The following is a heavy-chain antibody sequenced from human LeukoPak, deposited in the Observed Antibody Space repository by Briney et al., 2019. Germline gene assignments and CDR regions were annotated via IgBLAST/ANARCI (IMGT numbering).Heavy chain of an antibody. D-gene: IGHD3-3*01. J-gene: IGHJ6*03. V-gene: IGHV3-21*01. Sequence: EGSLRLSCAASGFTFSSYSMNWVRQAPGKGLEWVSSISSSSSYIYYADSVKGRFTISRDNAKNSLYLQMNSLRAEDTAVYYCARVSPVDYDFWSGYPRYYYYMDVWGKGTTVTVSS. CDR2: ISSSSSYI. CDR3: ARVSPVDYDFWSGYPRYYYYMDV. CDR1: GFTFSSYS.